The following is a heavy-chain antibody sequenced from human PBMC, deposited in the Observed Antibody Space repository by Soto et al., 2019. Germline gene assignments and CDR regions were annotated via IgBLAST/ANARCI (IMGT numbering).Heavy chain of an antibody. CDR2: ISSTTNYI. V-gene: IGHV3-21*06. Sequence: GGSLRLSSAASGFTFTRYSMNWVRQAPGKGLEWVSSISSTTNYIYYGDSMKGRFTISRDNAKNSLYLEMNSLRAEDTAVYYCARESEDLTSNFDCWGQGTLVTVSS. CDR3: ARESEDLTSNFDC. CDR1: GFTFTRYS. J-gene: IGHJ4*02.